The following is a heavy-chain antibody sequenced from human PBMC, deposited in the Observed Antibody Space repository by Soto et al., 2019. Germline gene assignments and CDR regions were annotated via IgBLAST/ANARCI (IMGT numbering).Heavy chain of an antibody. CDR3: IRYCSSTSCYEGAFDI. Sequence: QVQLVESGGGVVQPGRSLRLSCAASGFTFSSYAMHWVRQAPGKGLEWVAVISYDGSNKYYADSVKGRFTISRDNSKNTLYLQMNSLRAEDTAVYYCIRYCSSTSCYEGAFDIWGQGTMVTVSS. CDR2: ISYDGSNK. V-gene: IGHV3-30-3*01. D-gene: IGHD2-2*01. CDR1: GFTFSSYA. J-gene: IGHJ3*02.